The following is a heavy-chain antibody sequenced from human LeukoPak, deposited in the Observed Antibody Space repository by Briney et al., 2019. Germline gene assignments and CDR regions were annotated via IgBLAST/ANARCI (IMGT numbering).Heavy chain of an antibody. CDR3: ARARDITNYYYALDV. V-gene: IGHV3-48*03. J-gene: IGHJ6*02. CDR1: GFTFSNYE. Sequence: GGSLRLSCAASGFTFSNYEMNWVRQAPGRGLDWVSYISRGGTTTSYAASVKGRFTVSRDNAKNSLYLQVNSLRAEDTAIYYCARARDITNYYYALDVWGQGTTVTVSS. D-gene: IGHD2-15*01. CDR2: ISRGGTTT.